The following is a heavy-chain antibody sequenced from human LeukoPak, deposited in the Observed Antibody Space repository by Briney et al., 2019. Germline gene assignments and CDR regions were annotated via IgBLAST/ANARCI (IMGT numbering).Heavy chain of an antibody. CDR2: INHSGST. V-gene: IGHV4-34*01. CDR1: GGSFSGYY. CDR3: ASSSIMITFGGVSHY. Sequence: SETLSLTCAVYGGSFSGYYWSWIRQPPGKGLEWIGEINHSGSTNYNPSLKSRVTISVDPSKNQFSLKLGSVTAADTAVYYCASSSIMITFGGVSHYWGQGTLVTVSS. J-gene: IGHJ4*02. D-gene: IGHD3-16*01.